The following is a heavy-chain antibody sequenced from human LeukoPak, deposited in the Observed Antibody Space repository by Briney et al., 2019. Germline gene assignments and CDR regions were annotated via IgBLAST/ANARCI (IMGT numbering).Heavy chain of an antibody. CDR1: GYTFTSYY. J-gene: IGHJ5*02. D-gene: IGHD4-17*01. Sequence: ASVKVSCKASGYTFTSYYMHWVRQAPGQGLEWMGIINPSDGSASYAQKFQGRVTMTRDTSTSTVYMELSSLRSEDTAVYYCARILRDDRFDPWGQGTLVTVSS. V-gene: IGHV1-46*01. CDR2: INPSDGSA. CDR3: ARILRDDRFDP.